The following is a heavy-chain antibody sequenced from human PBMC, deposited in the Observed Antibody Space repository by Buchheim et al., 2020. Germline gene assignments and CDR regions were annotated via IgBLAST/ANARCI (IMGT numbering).Heavy chain of an antibody. D-gene: IGHD4-17*01. CDR1: GFTFSSYS. Sequence: EVQLVESGGGLVQPGGSLRLSCAASGFTFSSYSMNWVRQAPGKGLEWVSYISSSSSTIYYADSVKGRFTISRDNAKNSLSLQMNSLRAEDTAVYYCARGDDYGDTYFDYWGQGTL. CDR3: ARGDDYGDTYFDY. J-gene: IGHJ4*02. CDR2: ISSSSSTI. V-gene: IGHV3-48*01.